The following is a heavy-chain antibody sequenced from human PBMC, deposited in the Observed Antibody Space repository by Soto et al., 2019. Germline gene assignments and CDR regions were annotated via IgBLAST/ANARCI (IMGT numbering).Heavy chain of an antibody. J-gene: IGHJ4*02. Sequence: GESLKISGQVSGYSFTSYWIGWVRQMPGKGLEWMGIIYPGDSDTRYSPSFQGQVTISADKSISTAYLQWSTLKASDTAMYYCARRGYYDSSGYYQYFDYWGQGTLVTVSS. V-gene: IGHV5-51*01. CDR1: GYSFTSYW. CDR2: IYPGDSDT. CDR3: ARRGYYDSSGYYQYFDY. D-gene: IGHD3-22*01.